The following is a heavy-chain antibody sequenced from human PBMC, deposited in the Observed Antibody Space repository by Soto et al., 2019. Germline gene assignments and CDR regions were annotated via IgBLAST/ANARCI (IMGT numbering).Heavy chain of an antibody. J-gene: IGHJ1*01. V-gene: IGHV3-30*18. D-gene: IGHD6-13*01. CDR3: AKGLSVDSSSWSPPYIHN. Sequence: GESLKISCAASGFTFSTYGMHWVRQAPGRGPEWVATISYDGNKKCSADSVKGRFTISRDNSNNTLYLQMNSLRAEDTAVYHCAKGLSVDSSSWSPPYIHNWGQRAVLTISS. CDR1: GFTFSTYG. CDR2: ISYDGNKK.